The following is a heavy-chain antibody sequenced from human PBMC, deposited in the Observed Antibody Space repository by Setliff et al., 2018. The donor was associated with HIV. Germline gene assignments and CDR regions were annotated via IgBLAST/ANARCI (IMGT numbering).Heavy chain of an antibody. CDR3: ARDADYYGSGYFDY. CDR2: IIPSLGTA. J-gene: IGHJ4*02. CDR1: GGTFSSYP. V-gene: IGHV1-69*13. D-gene: IGHD3-10*01. Sequence: GASVKVSCKLSGGTFSSYPITWVRQAPGQGLEWMGGIIPSLGTANYAQRFQGRVTFTADESTTTVYMELRSLRSDDTAVYYCARDADYYGSGYFDYWGQGTLVTVSS.